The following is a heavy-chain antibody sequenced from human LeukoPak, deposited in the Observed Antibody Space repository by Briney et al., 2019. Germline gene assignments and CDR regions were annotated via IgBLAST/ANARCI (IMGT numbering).Heavy chain of an antibody. D-gene: IGHD4-17*01. Sequence: SETLSLTCTVSGGSISSGGYYWRWIRQHPAKGLEWIGYIYYSGSTYYNPSLKSRVTISVDTSKNQFSPKLSSVTAADTAVYYCARGHGDPQEYYFDYWGQGTLVTVSS. J-gene: IGHJ4*02. CDR2: IYYSGST. CDR3: ARGHGDPQEYYFDY. V-gene: IGHV4-31*03. CDR1: GGSISSGGYY.